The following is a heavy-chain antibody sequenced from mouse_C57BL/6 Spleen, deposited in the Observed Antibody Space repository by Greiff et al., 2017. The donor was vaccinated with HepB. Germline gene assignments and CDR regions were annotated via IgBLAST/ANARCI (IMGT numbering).Heavy chain of an antibody. CDR1: GYTFTSYG. J-gene: IGHJ3*01. Sequence: QVQLQQSGAELARPGASVKLSCKASGYTFTSYGISWVKQRTGQGLEWIGEIYPRSGNTYYNEKFKGKATLTADKSSSTAYMELRSLTSEDSAVYFCARRAYYDYDAAWFAYWGQGTLVTVSA. CDR2: IYPRSGNT. D-gene: IGHD2-4*01. V-gene: IGHV1-81*01. CDR3: ARRAYYDYDAAWFAY.